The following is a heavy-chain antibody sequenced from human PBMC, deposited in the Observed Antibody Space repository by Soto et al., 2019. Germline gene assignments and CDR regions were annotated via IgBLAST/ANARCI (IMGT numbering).Heavy chain of an antibody. D-gene: IGHD2-15*01. CDR1: GGSISSSSYY. CDR2: IYYSGST. CDR3: ARHIKGYCSGGSCPKAPWFDP. Sequence: SETLSLTCTVSGGSISSSSYYWGWIRQPPGKGLEWIGSIYYSGSTYYNPSLKSRVTISVDTSKNQFSLKLSSVTAADTAVYYCARHIKGYCSGGSCPKAPWFDPWGQGTLVTVSS. J-gene: IGHJ5*02. V-gene: IGHV4-39*01.